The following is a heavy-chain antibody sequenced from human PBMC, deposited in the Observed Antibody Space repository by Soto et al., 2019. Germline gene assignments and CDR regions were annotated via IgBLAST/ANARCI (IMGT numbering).Heavy chain of an antibody. V-gene: IGHV4-30-2*01. J-gene: IGHJ6*02. Sequence: SETLSLTCAVSGGSISSGGYSWSWIRQPPGKGLEWIGYIYHSGSTYYNPSLKSRVTISVDRSRNQFSLKLSSVTAADTAVYYCARSQSRYYYGMDVWGQGTTVTVPS. D-gene: IGHD2-2*01. CDR2: IYHSGST. CDR3: ARSQSRYYYGMDV. CDR1: GGSISSGGYS.